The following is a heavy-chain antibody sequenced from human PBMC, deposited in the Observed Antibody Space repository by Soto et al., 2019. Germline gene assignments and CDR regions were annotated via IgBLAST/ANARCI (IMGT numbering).Heavy chain of an antibody. CDR2: INPADSDI. CDR3: ARHQRDDASRKIDC. Sequence: PGESLKISCQGSGYSFTSNWIGWVRQMPGKGLEWVGIINPADSDIKYSPSFQGQVTISADKSIGTAYLQWSSLKASDTAMYYCARHQRDDASRKIDCWGQGTLVTVSS. V-gene: IGHV5-51*01. D-gene: IGHD3-16*01. CDR1: GYSFTSNW. J-gene: IGHJ4*02.